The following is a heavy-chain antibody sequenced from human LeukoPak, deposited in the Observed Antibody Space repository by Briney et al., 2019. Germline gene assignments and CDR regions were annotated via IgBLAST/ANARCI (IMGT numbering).Heavy chain of an antibody. J-gene: IGHJ6*02. CDR2: INPNSGGT. Sequence: APVKVSCKASGYTFTGYYMHWVRQAPGQGLEWMGWINPNSGGTNYAQKFQGRVTMTRDTSISTAYMELSRLRSDDTAVYYCARDAFGFLWFRVTSPTEVWGQGTTVTVSS. D-gene: IGHD3-10*01. CDR3: ARDAFGFLWFRVTSPTEV. V-gene: IGHV1-2*02. CDR1: GYTFTGYY.